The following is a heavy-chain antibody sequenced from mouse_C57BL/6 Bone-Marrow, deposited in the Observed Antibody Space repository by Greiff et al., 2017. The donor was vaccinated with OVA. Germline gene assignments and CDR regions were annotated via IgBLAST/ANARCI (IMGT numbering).Heavy chain of an antibody. CDR3: ANYYGSSYWYFDV. J-gene: IGHJ1*03. Sequence: QVQLKQSGPGLVQPSQSLSITCTVSGFSLTSYGVHWVRQSPGKGLEWLGVIWRGGSTDYNAAFMSRLSITKDNSNSEVFFKMNSLQADDTAIYYGANYYGSSYWYFDVWGTGTTVTVSS. D-gene: IGHD1-1*01. V-gene: IGHV2-5*01. CDR1: GFSLTSYG. CDR2: IWRGGST.